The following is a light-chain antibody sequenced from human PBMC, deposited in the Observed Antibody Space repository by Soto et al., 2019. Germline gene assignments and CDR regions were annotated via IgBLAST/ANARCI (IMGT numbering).Light chain of an antibody. J-gene: IGKJ3*01. CDR1: QSVLSSSNNKNS. V-gene: IGKV4-1*01. CDR2: WAS. Sequence: DIVMTQSPDSLAVSLGERATINCKSSQSVLSSSNNKNSLAWYQQKPGQPPKLLIYWASTRESGVPDRFSGSGSGTDFTLTISILQAEDVAVYYCQHYYTTPFTFGPGTKVEIK. CDR3: QHYYTTPFT.